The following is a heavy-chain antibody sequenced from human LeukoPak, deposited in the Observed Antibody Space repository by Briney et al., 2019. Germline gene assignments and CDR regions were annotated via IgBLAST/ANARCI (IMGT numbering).Heavy chain of an antibody. CDR2: IYYSGST. D-gene: IGHD3-10*01. CDR1: GGSFSGYY. J-gene: IGHJ4*02. CDR3: ASANYYGFNYFDY. V-gene: IGHV4-30-4*08. Sequence: PSETLSLTCAVYGGSFSGYYWSWIRQPPGKGLEWIGYIYYSGSTYYNPSLKSRITISVDTSKNEFSLKLTSVTAADTAVYYCASANYYGFNYFDYWGQGALVTVSS.